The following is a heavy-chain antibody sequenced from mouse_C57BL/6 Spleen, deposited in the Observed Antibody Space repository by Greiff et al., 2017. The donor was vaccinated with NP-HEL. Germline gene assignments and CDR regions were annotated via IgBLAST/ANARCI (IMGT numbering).Heavy chain of an antibody. CDR1: GYSFTDYN. V-gene: IGHV1-39*01. D-gene: IGHD1-1*01. J-gene: IGHJ4*01. Sequence: EVKLQESGPELVKPGASVKISCKASGYSFTDYNMNWVKQSTGKSLEWIGVINPNYGTTSYNQKFKGKATLTVDQSSSTACMQLNSLTSEDSAVYYCAREGFTTVEGGAMDYWGQGTSVTVSS. CDR3: AREGFTTVEGGAMDY. CDR2: INPNYGTT.